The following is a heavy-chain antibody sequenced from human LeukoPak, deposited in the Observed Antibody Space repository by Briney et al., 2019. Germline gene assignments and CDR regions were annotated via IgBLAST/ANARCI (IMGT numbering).Heavy chain of an antibody. CDR3: TRGVSGTYNAFDI. J-gene: IGHJ3*02. CDR1: GFTFSNHY. D-gene: IGHD1-26*01. V-gene: IGHV3-74*01. Sequence: PGGSLRLSCAAPGFTFSNHYMHWVRQAPGKGLVWVSRINTDGSSTYYADSVKGRFTISRDNAKNTLYLQMNSLRVEDTAVYYCTRGVSGTYNAFDIWGQGTMVTVSS. CDR2: INTDGSST.